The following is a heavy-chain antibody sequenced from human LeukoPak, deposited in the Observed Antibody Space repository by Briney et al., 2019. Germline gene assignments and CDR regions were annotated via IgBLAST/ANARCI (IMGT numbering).Heavy chain of an antibody. CDR3: ARGGSYLAWWFDP. CDR2: INPNSGGT. CDR1: GYTFTGYY. V-gene: IGHV1-2*02. J-gene: IGHJ5*02. Sequence: ASVKVSCTASGYTFTGYYMHWVRQAPGQGLEWMGWINPNSGGTNYAQKFQGRVTMTRDTSISTAYMELSRLRSDDTAVYYCARGGSYLAWWFDPWGQGTLVTVSS. D-gene: IGHD1-26*01.